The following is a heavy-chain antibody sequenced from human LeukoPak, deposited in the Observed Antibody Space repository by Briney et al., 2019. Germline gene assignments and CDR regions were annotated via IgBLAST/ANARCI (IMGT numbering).Heavy chain of an antibody. Sequence: TSETLSLTCSVSRGSLSTFYWSWIRQPPGKGLEWIGYIYYGGTTNYNPSLKRRVSISADTSKNQFSLRLRNATAADTAVYYCAREIDRRLDYWDQGALVTVSS. CDR1: RGSLSTFY. CDR2: IYYGGTT. V-gene: IGHV4-59*01. J-gene: IGHJ4*02. D-gene: IGHD3-22*01. CDR3: AREIDRRLDY.